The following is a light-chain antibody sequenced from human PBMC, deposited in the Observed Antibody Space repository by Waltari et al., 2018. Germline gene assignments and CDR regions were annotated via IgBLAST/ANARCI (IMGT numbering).Light chain of an antibody. V-gene: IGKV4-1*01. Sequence: DIVMTQSPDSLAVSLGERATINCKYRNSVFWISKNKNCLAWYQQKPRQPPKLLIYWASTRESGVPDRFSGSGSGTDFTLTISSLQAEDVAVYYCQQYCDTPRTFGQGTKVEIK. CDR2: WAS. J-gene: IGKJ1*01. CDR1: NSVFWISKNKNC. CDR3: QQYCDTPRT.